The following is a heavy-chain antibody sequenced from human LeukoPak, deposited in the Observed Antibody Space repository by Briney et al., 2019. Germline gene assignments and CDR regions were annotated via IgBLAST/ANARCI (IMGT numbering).Heavy chain of an antibody. D-gene: IGHD4-17*01. CDR3: ARQCNYGYYYYYMDV. CDR2: IYHSGST. CDR1: GYSISSGYY. Sequence: SETLSLTCTVSGYSISSGYYWGWIRQPPGKGLEWIGSIYHSGSTYYNPSLKSRVTISVDTSKNQFSLKLSSVTAADTAVYYCARQCNYGYYYYYMDVWGKGTTVTVSS. V-gene: IGHV4-38-2*02. J-gene: IGHJ6*03.